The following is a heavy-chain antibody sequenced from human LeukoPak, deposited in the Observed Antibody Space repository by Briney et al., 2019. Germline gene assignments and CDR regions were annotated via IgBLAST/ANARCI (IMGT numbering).Heavy chain of an antibody. D-gene: IGHD3-22*01. V-gene: IGHV4-59*11. CDR2: ISDSGST. CDR3: ARGYDSSAYYPFNY. CDR1: GGSLSTHH. Sequence: SETLSLTCVVSGGSLSTHHWGWIRQSPGRGLEWIGYISDSGSTNYNPSLKSRVTISVDTSKNQFSLMLSSVTAADTAVYYCARGYDSSAYYPFNYWGQGTLVTVSS. J-gene: IGHJ4*02.